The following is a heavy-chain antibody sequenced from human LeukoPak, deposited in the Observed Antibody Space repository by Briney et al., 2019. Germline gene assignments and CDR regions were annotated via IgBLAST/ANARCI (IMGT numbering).Heavy chain of an antibody. CDR1: GGSISSGSYY. CDR2: IYTSGST. D-gene: IGHD6-13*01. CDR3: ARGVSAAGTNWFDP. J-gene: IGHJ5*02. V-gene: IGHV4-61*02. Sequence: SQTLSLTCTVSGGSISSGSYYWSRIRQPAGKGLEWIGRIYTSGSTNYNPSLKSRVTISVDTSKNQFSLKLSSVTAADTAVYYCARGVSAAGTNWFDPWGQGTLVTVSS.